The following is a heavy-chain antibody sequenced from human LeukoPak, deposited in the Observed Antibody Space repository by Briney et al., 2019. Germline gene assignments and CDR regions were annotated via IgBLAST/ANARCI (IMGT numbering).Heavy chain of an antibody. CDR2: INAGNGNT. Sequence: ASVKVSCKASGYTFTSYAMHWVRQAPGQRLEWMGWINAGNGNTKYSQEFQGRVTITRDTSASTAYMELSSLRSEDMAVYYCARGITLLYDSSGSYNWFDPWGQGTLVTVSS. CDR1: GYTFTSYA. D-gene: IGHD3-22*01. CDR3: ARGITLLYDSSGSYNWFDP. V-gene: IGHV1-3*03. J-gene: IGHJ5*02.